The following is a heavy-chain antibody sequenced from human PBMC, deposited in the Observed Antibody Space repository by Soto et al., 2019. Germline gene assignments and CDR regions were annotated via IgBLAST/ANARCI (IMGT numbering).Heavy chain of an antibody. CDR1: GYMFTTYD. CDR3: ARAATFYYGFGSGADY. CDR2: MNPNTGNT. J-gene: IGHJ4*02. Sequence: VQLVQSGAEVKKPGASVKVSCKASGYMFTTYDIMWVRQATGQGLEWVGGMNPNTGNTGYAQKFQGSVSMTRDASLSTAYMELSRLRSDDTAVYYCARAATFYYGFGSGADYWGQGTLVTVSS. V-gene: IGHV1-8*01. D-gene: IGHD3-10*01.